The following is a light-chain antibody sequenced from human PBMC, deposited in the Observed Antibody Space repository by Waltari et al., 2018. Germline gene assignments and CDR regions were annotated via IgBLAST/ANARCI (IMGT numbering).Light chain of an antibody. CDR1: NSNIGGNS. CDR2: NDN. Sequence: QSVLTQPPSVSGTPGQRVTISCSGSNSNIGGNSVNWYQKVPGTAPKLLIYNDNQGPSGVPDRFSASKSGTSASLAITGLQSEDEADYYCAVWDDSLGGVFGGGTKLTVL. J-gene: IGLJ3*02. CDR3: AVWDDSLGGV. V-gene: IGLV1-44*01.